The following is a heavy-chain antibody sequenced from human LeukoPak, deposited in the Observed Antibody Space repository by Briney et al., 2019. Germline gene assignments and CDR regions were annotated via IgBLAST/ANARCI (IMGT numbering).Heavy chain of an antibody. CDR2: ISAYNGNT. CDR3: ASSTDGDYDFWSGYFV. V-gene: IGHV1-18*01. Sequence: ASVKVSCKASGYTFTSYGISWVRQAPGQGLEWMGWISAYNGNTNYAQKLQGRVTMTTDTSTGTAYMELRSLRSDDTAVYYCASSTDGDYDFWSGYFVWGQGTLVTVSS. D-gene: IGHD3-3*01. CDR1: GYTFTSYG. J-gene: IGHJ4*02.